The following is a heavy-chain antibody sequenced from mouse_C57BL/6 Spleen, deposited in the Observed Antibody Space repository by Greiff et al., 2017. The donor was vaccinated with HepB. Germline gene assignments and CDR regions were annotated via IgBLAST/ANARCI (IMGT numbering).Heavy chain of an antibody. CDR1: GYTFTSYW. J-gene: IGHJ2*01. CDR2: IDPSDSYT. CDR3: ARTGTTVVADNYFDY. D-gene: IGHD1-1*01. Sequence: VQLQQPGAELVKPGASVKLSCKASGYTFTSYWMQWVKQRPGQGLEWIGEIDPSDSYTNYNQKFKGKATLTVDTSSSTAYMQLSSLTSEDSAVYYCARTGTTVVADNYFDYWGQGTTLTVSS. V-gene: IGHV1-50*01.